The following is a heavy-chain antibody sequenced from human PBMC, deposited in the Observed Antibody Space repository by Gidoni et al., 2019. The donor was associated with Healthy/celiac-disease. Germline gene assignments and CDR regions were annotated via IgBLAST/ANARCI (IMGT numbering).Heavy chain of an antibody. CDR2: ICYDGSNK. Sequence: QVQLVESGGGVVQPGRSLRLSCAASGCTCSSYGMHRVRQAPGKGLEWVAVICYDGSNKYYADSVKGRFTISRDNSKNTLYLQMNSLRAEDTAVYYCARADQHPWRVRPPDYWGQGTLVTVSS. J-gene: IGHJ4*02. CDR1: GCTCSSYG. CDR3: ARADQHPWRVRPPDY. V-gene: IGHV3-33*08. D-gene: IGHD3-10*01.